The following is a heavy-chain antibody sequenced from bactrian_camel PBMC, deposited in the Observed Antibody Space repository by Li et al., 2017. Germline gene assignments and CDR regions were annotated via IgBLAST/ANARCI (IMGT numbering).Heavy chain of an antibody. Sequence: VQLVESGGGLVQPGGSLRLSCAASGFTFSSYYMSWARQAPGKGLEWVSAIDRGGGTTSYADSVMGRFTISRDNAKNSVYLQMNSLKPEDTAVYYCVRDWRTVVDNTPGDYWGQGTQVTVS. D-gene: IGHD6*01. V-gene: IGHV3S40*01. CDR1: GFTFSSYY. CDR2: IDRGGGTT. J-gene: IGHJ4*01. CDR3: VRDWRTVVDNTPGDY.